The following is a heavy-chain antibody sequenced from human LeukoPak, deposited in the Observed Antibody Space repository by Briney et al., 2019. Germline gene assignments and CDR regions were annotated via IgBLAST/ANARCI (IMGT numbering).Heavy chain of an antibody. V-gene: IGHV4-38-2*02. J-gene: IGHJ5*02. D-gene: IGHD1-14*01. CDR1: GGSISSYY. Sequence: PSETLSLTCTVSGGSISSYYWSWIRQPPEKGLEWIGSIYHSGSTYYNPSLKSRVTISVDTSKNQFSLKLSSVTAADTAVYYCARALGNSNWFDPWAREPWSPSPQ. CDR2: IYHSGST. CDR3: ARALGNSNWFDP.